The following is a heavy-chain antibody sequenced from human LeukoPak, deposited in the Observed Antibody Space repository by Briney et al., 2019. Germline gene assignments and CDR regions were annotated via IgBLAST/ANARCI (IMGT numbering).Heavy chain of an antibody. CDR3: ARHHYYGSGYAMDY. CDR1: GGSLCSYY. J-gene: IGHJ4*02. Sequence: PSETLSLTCTLSGGSLCSYYWSWIRQPPGKGQEWSGDIYYSGNTNYNPSLKSRVTISVDTSKNQFSLKPSSVTAADTAVYYCARHHYYGSGYAMDYWGQGTLVTVSS. V-gene: IGHV4-59*01. CDR2: IYYSGNT. D-gene: IGHD3-10*01.